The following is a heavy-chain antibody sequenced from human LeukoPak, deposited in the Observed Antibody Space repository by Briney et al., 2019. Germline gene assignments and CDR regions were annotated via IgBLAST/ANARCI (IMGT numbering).Heavy chain of an antibody. J-gene: IGHJ4*02. CDR2: ISGRDDST. V-gene: IGHV3-23*01. D-gene: IGHD3-9*01. Sequence: GGSLRLSCAASGFSFSNYAMSWVRQVPGKGLEWVSAISGRDDSTYYADSVKGRFTISRDTSKNTLYLQMNSLRAEDTAVYYCAKWGDYDVLTGYYDSDYWGQGTLDTVSS. CDR3: AKWGDYDVLTGYYDSDY. CDR1: GFSFSNYA.